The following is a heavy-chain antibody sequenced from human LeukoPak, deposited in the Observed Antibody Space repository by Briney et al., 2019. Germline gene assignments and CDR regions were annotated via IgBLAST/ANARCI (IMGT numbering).Heavy chain of an antibody. CDR2: MNPKSGGT. CDR3: ARDYYGSENLYNYYMDV. D-gene: IGHD3-10*01. CDR1: GYTFTGYY. V-gene: IGHV1-2*02. Sequence: ASVKVSCKASGYTFTGYYVHWVRQAPGQGLEWMGWMNPKSGGTNYAQKFQGRVTMTRDTSISTAYVELIRLRSDDTAVYYCARDYYGSENLYNYYMDVWGKGTTVTVSS. J-gene: IGHJ6*03.